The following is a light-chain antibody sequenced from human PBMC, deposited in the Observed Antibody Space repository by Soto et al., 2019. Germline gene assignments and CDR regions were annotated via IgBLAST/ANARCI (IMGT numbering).Light chain of an antibody. CDR1: QSISNW. Sequence: DIQMTQSPSTLSASVGDRVTITCRASQSISNWLAWYQQKPGKAPKLLIYRASALESGVPSRFSGSGSGTEFTLTISSLQSEDFAVYFCQQYNNWPPTFGQGTRLEIK. CDR3: QQYNNWPPT. J-gene: IGKJ5*01. CDR2: RAS. V-gene: IGKV1-5*03.